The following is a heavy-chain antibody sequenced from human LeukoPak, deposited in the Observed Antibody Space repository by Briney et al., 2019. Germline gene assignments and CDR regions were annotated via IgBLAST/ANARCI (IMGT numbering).Heavy chain of an antibody. J-gene: IGHJ4*02. CDR1: GGSISSYY. Sequence: PSETLSLTCTVSGGSISSYYWSWIRQPPGKGLEWIGYIYYSGSTNYNPSLRDRATISVDPSKNSFSLKLSSVTAGDTAVYYCARHTCYLDYWGQGTLVTVSS. CDR2: IYYSGST. V-gene: IGHV4-59*08. CDR3: ARHTCYLDY.